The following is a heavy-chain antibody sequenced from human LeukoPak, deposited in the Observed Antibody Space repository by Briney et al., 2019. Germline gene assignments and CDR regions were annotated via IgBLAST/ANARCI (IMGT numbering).Heavy chain of an antibody. CDR2: IGTSGDT. J-gene: IGHJ4*02. D-gene: IGHD2-15*01. Sequence: TGGSLRLSCAASGFTFSSYDMHWVRQATGKGLEWVSVIGTSGDTYYAGSVKGRFTISRDNAKNSLFLQMNSLRAEDTAVYYCARNTFCSSSSCQTALDYWGQGTLVTVSS. CDR3: ARNTFCSSSSCQTALDY. CDR1: GFTFSSYD. V-gene: IGHV3-13*04.